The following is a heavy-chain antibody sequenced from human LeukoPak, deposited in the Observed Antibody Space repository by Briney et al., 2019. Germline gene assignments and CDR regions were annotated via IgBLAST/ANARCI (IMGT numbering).Heavy chain of an antibody. J-gene: IGHJ3*02. D-gene: IGHD4-17*01. CDR1: GFTFSDYY. CDR3: AKDPNGDYIGTFDI. CDR2: ISSSGSTI. V-gene: IGHV3-11*01. Sequence: PGGSLRLSCAASGFTFSDYYMSWIRQAPGKGLEWVSYISSSGSTIYYADSVKGRFTISRDSAKNSLYLQMNSLRAEDTAVYYCAKDPNGDYIGTFDIWGQGTMVTVSS.